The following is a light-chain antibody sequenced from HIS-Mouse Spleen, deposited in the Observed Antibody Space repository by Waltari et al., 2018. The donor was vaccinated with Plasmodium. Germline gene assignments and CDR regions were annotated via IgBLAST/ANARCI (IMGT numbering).Light chain of an antibody. J-gene: IGLJ3*02. CDR3: YSTDSSGNHRV. CDR1: ALPKKY. Sequence: SYELTQPPSVSVSPGQTARITCSGDALPKKYAYWYQQKSGQAPGLVIYEDSKRPSGIPERSSGSSSGTMATLTISGAQVEDEADYYCYSTDSSGNHRVFGGGTKLTVL. CDR2: EDS. V-gene: IGLV3-10*01.